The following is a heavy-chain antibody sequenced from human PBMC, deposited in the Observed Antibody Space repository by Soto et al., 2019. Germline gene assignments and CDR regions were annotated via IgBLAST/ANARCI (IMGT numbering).Heavy chain of an antibody. Sequence: SETLSLTCTVSGGSISSGGYYWSWIRQHPGKGLEWIGYIYYSGSTYYSPSFQGQVTISADKSISTAYLQWSSLKASDTAMYYCARRQSYGDYVRFYYFDYWGQGTLVTVSS. J-gene: IGHJ4*02. CDR3: ARRQSYGDYVRFYYFDY. D-gene: IGHD4-17*01. CDR1: GGSISSGGYY. V-gene: IGHV4-31*01. CDR2: IYYSGST.